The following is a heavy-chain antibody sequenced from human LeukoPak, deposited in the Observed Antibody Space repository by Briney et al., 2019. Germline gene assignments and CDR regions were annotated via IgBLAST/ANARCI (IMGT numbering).Heavy chain of an antibody. CDR2: ISYDGSNK. V-gene: IGHV3-30-3*01. D-gene: IGHD3-10*01. Sequence: PGRSLRLSCAASGFTFSSYAMHWVRQAPGKGLEWVAVISYDGSNKYYADSVKGRFTISRDNSKNTLYLQMNSLRAEDTAVYYCARDWPYYYGSGSYSPDYWGQGTLVTVSS. CDR3: ARDWPYYYGSGSYSPDY. J-gene: IGHJ4*02. CDR1: GFTFSSYA.